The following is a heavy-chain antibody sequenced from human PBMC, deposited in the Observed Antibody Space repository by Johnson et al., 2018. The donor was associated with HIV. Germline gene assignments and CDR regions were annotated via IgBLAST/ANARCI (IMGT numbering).Heavy chain of an antibody. CDR1: GFTFDYYG. D-gene: IGHD1-26*01. V-gene: IGHV3-20*04. Sequence: VQLVESGGGVVRPGGSLRLSCAASGFTFDYYGMSWVRQAPGKGLAWVSGINWNGGSTGYADSVKGRFTISRDNAKNSLHLQMNSLRAEDTALYYCARDNSGSDAFDIWGQGTMVTVSS. J-gene: IGHJ3*02. CDR3: ARDNSGSDAFDI. CDR2: INWNGGST.